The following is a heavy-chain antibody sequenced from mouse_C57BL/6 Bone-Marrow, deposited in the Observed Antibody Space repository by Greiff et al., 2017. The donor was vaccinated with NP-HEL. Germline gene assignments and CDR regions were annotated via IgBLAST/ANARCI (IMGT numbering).Heavy chain of an antibody. CDR3: AKDYDSDGDAMDY. J-gene: IGHJ4*01. Sequence: QVQLQQPGAELVKPGASVKLSCKASGYTFTSYWMQWVQQRPGQGLEWIGEIDPSDSYTTYNQKYKGKATLTVDTSTSTAYRQLSSRTSAASAVYYCAKDYDSDGDAMDYWGQGTSVTVSS. D-gene: IGHD2-4*01. CDR2: IDPSDSYT. CDR1: GYTFTSYW. V-gene: IGHV1-50*01.